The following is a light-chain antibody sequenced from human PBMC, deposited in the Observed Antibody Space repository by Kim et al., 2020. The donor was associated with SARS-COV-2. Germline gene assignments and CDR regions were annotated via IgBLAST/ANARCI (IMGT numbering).Light chain of an antibody. CDR2: GAS. Sequence: PGERVTLSCRASQSVSSSYLTWYQQKPGQAPRLLIYGASTRDTGIPARFSGSGSGTDFTLTISSLQPEDFAVYYCQQDYNLPCTFGQGTKVDIK. CDR3: QQDYNLPCT. V-gene: IGKV3D-7*01. CDR1: QSVSSSY. J-gene: IGKJ1*01.